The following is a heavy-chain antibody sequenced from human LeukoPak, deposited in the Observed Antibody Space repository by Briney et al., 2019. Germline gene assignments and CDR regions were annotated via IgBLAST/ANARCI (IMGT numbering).Heavy chain of an antibody. V-gene: IGHV3-23*01. CDR2: ISGSGGSK. CDR3: AKEIGYCSSTSCSY. Sequence: GGSLRLSCAASGFTFSSYAMSWVRQAPGKGLDWDSAISGSGGSKYYADSVKGRFTISRDNSKNTLYLQMDSLRAEDTAVYYCAKEIGYCSSTSCSYWGQGTLVTVSS. CDR1: GFTFSSYA. D-gene: IGHD2-2*01. J-gene: IGHJ4*02.